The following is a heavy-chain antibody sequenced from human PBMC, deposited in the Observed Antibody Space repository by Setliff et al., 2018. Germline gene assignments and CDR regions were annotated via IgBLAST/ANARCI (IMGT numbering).Heavy chain of an antibody. V-gene: IGHV1-24*01. CDR1: GYTLSELF. CDR3: ARGAHYGDYIDDY. D-gene: IGHD4-17*01. CDR2: FDAEDGET. J-gene: IGHJ4*02. Sequence: VSVKVSCKVSGYTLSELFMHWVRQAPGKGLEWMGGFDAEDGETSYAQKFQGRVTMTRDTSTSTVYMELSSLRSDDTAVYYCARGAHYGDYIDDYWGQGTLVTVSS.